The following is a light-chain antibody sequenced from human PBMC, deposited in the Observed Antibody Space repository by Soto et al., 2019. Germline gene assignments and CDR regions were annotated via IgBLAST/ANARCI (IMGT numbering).Light chain of an antibody. J-gene: IGKJ5*01. CDR2: DAS. V-gene: IGKV3-11*01. CDR3: QQYGNSIPIT. Sequence: EIVLIQSPATLSLSPGERATLSCRASQSVSSNLAWYQQNPGQAPRLLIFDASNRATGIPARFSGSGSGTDFTLTISSLEPEDFAVYYCQQYGNSIPITFGQGTRLEIK. CDR1: QSVSSN.